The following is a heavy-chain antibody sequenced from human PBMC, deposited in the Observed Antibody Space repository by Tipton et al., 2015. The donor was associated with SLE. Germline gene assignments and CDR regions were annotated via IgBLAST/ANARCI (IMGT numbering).Heavy chain of an antibody. D-gene: IGHD6-13*01. J-gene: IGHJ3*02. CDR3: ARDRAVGGPDAFDI. CDR2: ISSGGTTI. CDR1: GFTFSSYD. V-gene: IGHV3-48*03. Sequence: SLRLSCAASGFTFSSYDMNWVRQAPGKGLEWISYISSGGTTIYYADSVKGRFTISRDNAKNTQYLQMNSLRVEDTAVYYCARDRAVGGPDAFDIWGQGTMVTVSS.